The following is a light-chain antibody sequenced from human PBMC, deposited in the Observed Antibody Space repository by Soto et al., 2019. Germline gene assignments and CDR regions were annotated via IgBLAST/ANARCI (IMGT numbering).Light chain of an antibody. J-gene: IGLJ1*01. CDR1: TSNIGHNY. CDR3: ASWDDSLSGFV. CDR2: RSD. Sequence: QSVLTQPPSASGTPGQRVTISCSGTTSNIGHNYVCRYQQLPGSTPKLLILRSDQRPSGVPDRFSGSKSGTSASLTIGGLRSEDEADYYCASWDDSLSGFVFGTGTKVTVL. V-gene: IGLV1-47*01.